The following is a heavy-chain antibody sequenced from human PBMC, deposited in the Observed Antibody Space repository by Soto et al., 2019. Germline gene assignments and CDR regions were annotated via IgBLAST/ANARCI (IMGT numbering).Heavy chain of an antibody. V-gene: IGHV3-23*01. D-gene: IGHD4-17*01. CDR1: GFTFSNYA. CDR2: LLRSGSTT. Sequence: GGSLRLSCAASGFTFSNYAMSWARQAPGKGLEWVSSLLRSGSTTYYADSVKGRFTISSDKSANSLYLQMDSLRAEDTAVYYCAKDAVSGDGVWLLDSWGQGTVVAVSS. J-gene: IGHJ5*02. CDR3: AKDAVSGDGVWLLDS.